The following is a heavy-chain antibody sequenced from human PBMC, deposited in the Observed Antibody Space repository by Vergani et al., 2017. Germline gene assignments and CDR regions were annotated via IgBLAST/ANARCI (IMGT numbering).Heavy chain of an antibody. CDR3: ARGIAAAAPYYYGMDV. V-gene: IGHV3-9*01. D-gene: IGHD6-13*01. CDR2: ISWNSGSI. CDR1: GFTFDDYA. J-gene: IGHJ6*02. Sequence: EVQLVESGGGLVQPGRSLRLSCAASGFTFDDYAMHWVRQAPGKGLEWVSGISWNSGSIGYADSVKGRFTISRDNAKNSLYLQMNSLRAEDTAVYYWARGIAAAAPYYYGMDVWGQGTTVTVSS.